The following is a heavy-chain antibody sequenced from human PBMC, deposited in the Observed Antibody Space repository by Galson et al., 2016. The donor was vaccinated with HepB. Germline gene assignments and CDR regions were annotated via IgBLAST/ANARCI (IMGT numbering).Heavy chain of an antibody. Sequence: SETLSLTCGVSGGSINTNNWWSWVRQTPGKGLEWIGEIYHNGNTNFNPSLESRVSISLDKSKNQFSLKLRSVTAADTAVYYCASGGYCASGACNNWFDPWGQGTLVTVSS. CDR2: IYHNGNT. V-gene: IGHV4-4*02. J-gene: IGHJ5*02. D-gene: IGHD5-18*01. CDR3: ASGGYCASGACNNWFDP. CDR1: GGSINTNNW.